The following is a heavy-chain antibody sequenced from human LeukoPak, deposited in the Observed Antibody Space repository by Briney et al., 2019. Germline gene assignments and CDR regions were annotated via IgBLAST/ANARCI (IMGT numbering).Heavy chain of an antibody. CDR3: ARGFWYCSGGSCYSAFFDY. CDR2: ISSSSSYI. Sequence: GGSLRLSCAASGFTFSSYSMNWVRQAPGKGLEGVSSISSSSSYIYYADSVKGRFTISRDNAKNSLYLQMNSLRAEDTAVYYCARGFWYCSGGSCYSAFFDYWGQGTLVTVSS. J-gene: IGHJ4*02. V-gene: IGHV3-21*01. CDR1: GFTFSSYS. D-gene: IGHD2-15*01.